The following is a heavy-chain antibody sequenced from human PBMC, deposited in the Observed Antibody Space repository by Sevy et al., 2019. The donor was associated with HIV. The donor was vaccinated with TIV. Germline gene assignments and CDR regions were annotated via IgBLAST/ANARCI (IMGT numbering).Heavy chain of an antibody. J-gene: IGHJ5*02. CDR2: IYYSGST. CDR3: AREQDGIRT. V-gene: IGHV4-59*01. CDR1: GGSISSYY. Sequence: SETLSLTCTVSGGSISSYYWSWIRQPPGKGLEWIGYIYYSGSTNYNPSLKSRVTISVDTSKNQYSLKLSSVTAADTAVYYCAREQDGIRTWGQGTLVTVSS.